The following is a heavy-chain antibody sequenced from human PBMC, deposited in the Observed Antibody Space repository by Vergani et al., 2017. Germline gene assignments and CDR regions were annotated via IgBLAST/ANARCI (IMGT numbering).Heavy chain of an antibody. D-gene: IGHD6-13*01. CDR3: ARDSRQQPEHQSDRYYYYYYGMDV. CDR2: IKQDGSEK. J-gene: IGHJ6*02. Sequence: EVQLVESGGGLVQPGGSLRLSCAASGFTFSSYWMSWVRQAPGKGLEWVANIKQDGSEKYYVDSVKGRFTISRDNAKNSLYLQMNSLRAEDTAVYYCARDSRQQPEHQSDRYYYYYYGMDVWGQGTTVTVSS. CDR1: GFTFSSYW. V-gene: IGHV3-7*01.